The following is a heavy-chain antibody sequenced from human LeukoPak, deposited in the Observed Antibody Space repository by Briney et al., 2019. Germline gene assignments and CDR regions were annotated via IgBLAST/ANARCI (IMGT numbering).Heavy chain of an antibody. CDR2: FDPEEGDT. CDR1: GYTLSEIG. V-gene: IGHV1-24*01. Sequence: GASVKVSCTLSGYTLSEIGMHWVRQAPGKGLERMGGFDPEEGDTIYAQTFQDRVTMSEDTSTDTAYMELSNLRSEDTAVYYCATVGAIFGVGETLHYFDYWGQGTLVTVSS. D-gene: IGHD3-3*01. J-gene: IGHJ4*02. CDR3: ATVGAIFGVGETLHYFDY.